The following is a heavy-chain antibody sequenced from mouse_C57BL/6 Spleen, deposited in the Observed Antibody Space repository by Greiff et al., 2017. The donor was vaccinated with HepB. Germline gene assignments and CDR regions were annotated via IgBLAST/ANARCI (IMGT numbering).Heavy chain of an antibody. CDR3: AREPRSSHLYCDG. CDR2: IDPSDSET. J-gene: IGHJ1*03. CDR1: GYTFTSYW. Sequence: VQLQQSGAELVRPGSSVKLSCKASGYTFTSYWMHWVKQRPIQGLEWIGNIDPSDSETHYNQKFQEKATLTVDKSSSTASMQLSSLTSEDSAVYYWAREPRSSHLYCDGWGTRTTVTVSS. V-gene: IGHV1-52*01. D-gene: IGHD1-1*01.